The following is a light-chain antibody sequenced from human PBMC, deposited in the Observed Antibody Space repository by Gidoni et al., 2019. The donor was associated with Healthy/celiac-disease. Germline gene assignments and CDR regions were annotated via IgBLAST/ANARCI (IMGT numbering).Light chain of an antibody. V-gene: IGKV1-12*01. Sequence: IPMNPSPSSGSASVGDRVTITCRASQGISGWLAWYQQKPGKAPKLLIDAASRLQSGVPSRVRGSGSGTDFTLTSSRLQPEDVANYYCQQANSFPWTFGQGTKVEIK. CDR3: QQANSFPWT. J-gene: IGKJ1*01. CDR1: QGISGW. CDR2: AAS.